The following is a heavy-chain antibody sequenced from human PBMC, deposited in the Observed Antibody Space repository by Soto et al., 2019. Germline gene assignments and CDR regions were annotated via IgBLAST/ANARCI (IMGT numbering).Heavy chain of an antibody. CDR2: LSYDGSNE. J-gene: IGHJ4*02. V-gene: IGHV3-30-3*01. D-gene: IGHD3-10*01. CDR1: GFTLSEYA. Sequence: QVQLVESGGGVVQPGRSLSLSCAASGFTLSEYAVHWVRQAPGKGLEWVALLSYDGSNEKYANSLRGRFTTSRDNSKNTVYLQMNRLRVEDTAVYYCVRGKGPGSYLVDHWGQGTLVTVSS. CDR3: VRGKGPGSYLVDH.